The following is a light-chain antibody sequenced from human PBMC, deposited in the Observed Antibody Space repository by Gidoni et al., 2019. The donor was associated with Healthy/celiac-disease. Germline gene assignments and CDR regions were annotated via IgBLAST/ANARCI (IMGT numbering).Light chain of an antibody. CDR2: AAS. CDR3: QQSYSTST. V-gene: IGKV1-39*01. Sequence: DIQMTQSPSSLSASVGDRVTITCRASQSISSYLNWYQQKPGKAPKLLIYAASSLQSGVPSRGSGSGSGTDFTLTISSLQPEDFATYYCQQSYSTSTFGPGTKVDIK. CDR1: QSISSY. J-gene: IGKJ3*01.